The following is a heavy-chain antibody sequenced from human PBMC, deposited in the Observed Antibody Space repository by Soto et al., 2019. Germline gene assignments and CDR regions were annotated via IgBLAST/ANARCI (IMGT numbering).Heavy chain of an antibody. Sequence: QITLKESGPTLVKPTQTLTLTSTVSGFSLSARGVGVGWIRQPPGKALEWLAIIYWNDDKRHSPSLKSRLTITKDTSKNQVVLTMTNMDPVDTATYYCAHSPWGAAPDYWGQGTLVTVSS. CDR1: GFSLSARGVG. CDR3: AHSPWGAAPDY. V-gene: IGHV2-5*01. D-gene: IGHD3-16*01. CDR2: IYWNDDK. J-gene: IGHJ4*02.